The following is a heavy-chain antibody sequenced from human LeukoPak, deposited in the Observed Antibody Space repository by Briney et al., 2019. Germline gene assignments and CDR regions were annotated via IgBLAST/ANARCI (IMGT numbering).Heavy chain of an antibody. Sequence: GGSLRLSCAASGFTFSDYYMSWIRQAPGKGLEWVSYISSSGSTIYYADSVKGRFTISRDNAKNSLYLQMTSLRAEDTAVYYCARAPAYCGGDCYSGGYFDYWGQGTLVTVSS. D-gene: IGHD2-21*02. CDR2: ISSSGSTI. V-gene: IGHV3-11*01. J-gene: IGHJ4*02. CDR3: ARAPAYCGGDCYSGGYFDY. CDR1: GFTFSDYY.